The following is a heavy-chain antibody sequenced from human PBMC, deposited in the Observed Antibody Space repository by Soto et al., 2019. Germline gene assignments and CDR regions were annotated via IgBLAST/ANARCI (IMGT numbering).Heavy chain of an antibody. Sequence: TLSLTCTVSGDSISSGNEYWSWIRQPPGKGLEWIGYTFSSGTTYYNPSLKSRLTMSLDASQNQFSLKLNSLTDADTAVYFCARVPSPFDYYYAMDVWGQGTTVTVSS. D-gene: IGHD3-16*01. CDR1: GDSISSGNEY. CDR2: TFSSGTT. V-gene: IGHV4-30-4*01. CDR3: ARVPSPFDYYYAMDV. J-gene: IGHJ6*02.